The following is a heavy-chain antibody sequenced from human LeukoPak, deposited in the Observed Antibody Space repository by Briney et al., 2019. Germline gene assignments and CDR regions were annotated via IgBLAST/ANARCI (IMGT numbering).Heavy chain of an antibody. D-gene: IGHD6-13*01. CDR1: GFTFSSYG. CDR2: ISYDGSNK. J-gene: IGHJ3*02. V-gene: IGHV3-30*18. CDR3: AKGSTPYSSSCFDAFDI. Sequence: PGGSLRLPCAASGFTFSSYGMHWVRQAPGKGLEWVAVISYDGSNKYYADSVKGRFTISRDNSKNTLYLQMNSLRAEDTAVYYCAKGSTPYSSSCFDAFDIWGQGTMVTVSS.